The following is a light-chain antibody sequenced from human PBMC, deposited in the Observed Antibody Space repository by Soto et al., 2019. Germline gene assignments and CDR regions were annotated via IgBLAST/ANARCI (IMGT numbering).Light chain of an antibody. CDR2: DVS. J-gene: IGLJ1*01. V-gene: IGLV2-14*01. CDR1: SSGFGGYNY. Sequence: QSVLTQPASVSGSPGQSITISCTGTSSGFGGYNYVSWYQQHPGKAPKVLIYDVSNRPAGVSNRFSGSRSGNTASLTISGLQAEDEADYYCCSYTSSNSLIFGTRTKVTVL. CDR3: CSYTSSNSLI.